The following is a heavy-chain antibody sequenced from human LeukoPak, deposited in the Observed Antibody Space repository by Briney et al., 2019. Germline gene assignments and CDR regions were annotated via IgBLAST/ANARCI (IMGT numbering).Heavy chain of an antibody. CDR3: ARDGSGRGAGLFDY. CDR1: GGSIGSGGYS. J-gene: IGHJ4*02. V-gene: IGHV4-30-2*01. CDR2: IYHSGST. Sequence: PSQTLSLTCAVSGGSIGSGGYSWSWIRQPPGKGLEWIGYIYHSGSTYYNPSLKSRVTISVDRSKNQFSLNLNSVTAADTAVYYCARDGSGRGAGLFDYWGQGTLVTVSS. D-gene: IGHD3-10*01.